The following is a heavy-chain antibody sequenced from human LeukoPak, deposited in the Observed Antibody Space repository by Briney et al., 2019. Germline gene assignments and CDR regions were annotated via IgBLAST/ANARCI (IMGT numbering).Heavy chain of an antibody. Sequence: GGSLRLSCAASGFTFSTYDMHWVRQTPGKGLEWVAVISSDGSIIYYADSVRGRFTVSRDNSKNTLYLQTNSLTAEDTALYYCAKDLTGNYRAYFDYWGQGTLVTVSS. V-gene: IGHV3-30*18. J-gene: IGHJ4*02. D-gene: IGHD1-7*01. CDR1: GFTFSTYD. CDR3: AKDLTGNYRAYFDY. CDR2: ISSDGSII.